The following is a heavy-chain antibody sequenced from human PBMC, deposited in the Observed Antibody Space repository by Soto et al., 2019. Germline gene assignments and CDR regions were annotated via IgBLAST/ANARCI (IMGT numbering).Heavy chain of an antibody. CDR1: GGSISSAGSY. J-gene: IGHJ6*01. CDR3: ARNLSIDILSGYLTPYYYYGLDV. V-gene: IGHV4-31*03. CDR2: IYYNGHT. D-gene: IGHD3-9*01. Sequence: PSETLSLTCTVSGGSISSAGSYWSWIRQHPGKGLEWIGYIYYNGHTYYNQSLKSRVTISVDTSKNQFSVKLSSGTAADTVVYYCARNLSIDILSGYLTPYYYYGLDVWGQGTTVTVFS.